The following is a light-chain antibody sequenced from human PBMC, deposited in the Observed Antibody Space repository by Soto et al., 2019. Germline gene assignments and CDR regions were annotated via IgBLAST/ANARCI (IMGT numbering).Light chain of an antibody. CDR2: DAS. CDR3: QQRGNWPPVLT. V-gene: IGKV3-11*01. J-gene: IGKJ4*01. Sequence: EIVLTQSPVTLSLSPGERATLSCRASQSVSSYLAWYQQKPGQAPRLLIYDASNRATGIPARFRGSGSATDFTLTISSLGPEDFGVYYCQQRGNWPPVLTFGGGTKVQIK. CDR1: QSVSSY.